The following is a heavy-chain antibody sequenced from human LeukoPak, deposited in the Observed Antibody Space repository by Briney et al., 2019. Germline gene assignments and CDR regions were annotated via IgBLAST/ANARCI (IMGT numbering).Heavy chain of an antibody. Sequence: GGSLRLSCAAFGFTFSSYAMSWVRQAPGKGLEWVSAISGSGGSTYYADSVKGRFTISRDNSKNTLYLQMNSLRAEDTAVYYCAKVIVVVPDNWFDPWGQGTLVTVSS. D-gene: IGHD2-2*01. CDR2: ISGSGGST. CDR1: GFTFSSYA. J-gene: IGHJ5*02. V-gene: IGHV3-23*01. CDR3: AKVIVVVPDNWFDP.